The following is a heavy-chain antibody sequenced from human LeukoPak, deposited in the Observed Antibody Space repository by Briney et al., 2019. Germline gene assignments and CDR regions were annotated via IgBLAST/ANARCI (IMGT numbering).Heavy chain of an antibody. V-gene: IGHV3-30-3*01. CDR2: ISYDGSNK. CDR1: GFTFSSYA. J-gene: IGHJ4*02. CDR3: ARAGGGKRGYCTNGVCSYFDY. Sequence: GGSLRLSCAASGFTFSSYAMHWVRQAPGKGLEWVALISYDGSNKYYADSVKGRFTISRDNSKNTLYLQMNSLRAEDTAVYYCARAGGGKRGYCTNGVCSYFDYWGQGTLVTVSS. D-gene: IGHD2-8*01.